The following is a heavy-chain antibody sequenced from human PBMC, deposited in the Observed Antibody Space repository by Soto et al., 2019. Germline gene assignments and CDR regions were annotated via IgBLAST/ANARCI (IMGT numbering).Heavy chain of an antibody. J-gene: IGHJ3*02. CDR1: GGTFSSYA. CDR3: VGGVWDRTSQLWYQVAFDI. Sequence: QVQLVQSGAEVKKPGSSVKVSCKASGGTFSSYAISWVRQAPGQGLEWMGGIIPIFGTANYAQKFQGRVTITADESTSTAYMELSSLRSEDTAVYYCVGGVWDRTSQLWYQVAFDIWGQGTMVTVSS. V-gene: IGHV1-69*12. CDR2: IIPIFGTA. D-gene: IGHD5-18*01.